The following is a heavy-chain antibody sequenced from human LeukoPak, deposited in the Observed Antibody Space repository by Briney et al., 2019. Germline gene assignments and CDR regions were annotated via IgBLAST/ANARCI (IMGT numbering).Heavy chain of an antibody. V-gene: IGHV3-23*01. Sequence: GGSLRLSCAASGFTFSRYAMSWVSQSPGRGLDWLSAICGSGGSTYYADSVMGRFTISRDNSKDTLYLQLNSLRAEDTAVYYYAKDHSYGGNSNWHFDLWGRGTLVTVSS. D-gene: IGHD4-23*01. J-gene: IGHJ2*01. CDR3: AKDHSYGGNSNWHFDL. CDR2: ICGSGGST. CDR1: GFTFSRYA.